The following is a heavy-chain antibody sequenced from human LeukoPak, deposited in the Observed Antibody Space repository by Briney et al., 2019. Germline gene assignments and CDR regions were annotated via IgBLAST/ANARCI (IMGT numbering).Heavy chain of an antibody. D-gene: IGHD3-10*01. CDR3: ARGWFGPDS. V-gene: IGHV3-74*01. J-gene: IGHJ5*01. CDR1: GVTFSGHS. CDR2: ISNDGTST. Sequence: GGSLRLSCAASGVTFSGHSMHWVRQAPGKGLVWVSGISNDGTSTTYEDSVKGRFTISRDNAKNTLYLQMHSLRAEDTAVYSCARGWFGPDSCGQGTLVTVSS.